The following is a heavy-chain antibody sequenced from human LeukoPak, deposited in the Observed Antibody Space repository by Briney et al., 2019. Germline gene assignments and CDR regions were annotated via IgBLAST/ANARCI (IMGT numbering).Heavy chain of an antibody. Sequence: PSETLSLTCGVSGGAISTYCWNWIRQTAGKGLEWIGRIYTSGTTNYNPSPNYNPSLKSRVSMSADTSKNLFSLKLTSVTAADTAVYYRARGRLMGGAYVFDSWGRGALVSVSS. J-gene: IGHJ4*02. V-gene: IGHV4-4*07. CDR2: IYTSGTT. CDR3: ARGRLMGGAYVFDS. D-gene: IGHD5-12*01. CDR1: GGAISTYC.